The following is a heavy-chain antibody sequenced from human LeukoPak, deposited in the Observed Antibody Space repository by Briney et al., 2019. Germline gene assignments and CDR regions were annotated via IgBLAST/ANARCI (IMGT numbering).Heavy chain of an antibody. V-gene: IGHV3-66*01. J-gene: IGHJ4*02. CDR3: AKGSQREVVPAAIEDY. Sequence: GGSLRLSCAASGVTVSSNYMSWVRQAPGKGLEWVSVIYSGGSTYYADSVKGRFTISRDNSKNTLYLQMNSLRAGDTAVYYCAKGSQREVVPAAIEDYWGQGTLVTVSS. D-gene: IGHD2-2*02. CDR2: IYSGGST. CDR1: GVTVSSNY.